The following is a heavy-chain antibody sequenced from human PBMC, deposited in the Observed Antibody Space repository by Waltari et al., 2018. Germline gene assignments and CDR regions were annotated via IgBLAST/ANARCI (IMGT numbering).Heavy chain of an antibody. CDR1: GDSISSADYY. D-gene: IGHD2-15*01. Sequence: QVLLQESGPGLMQASQTLSLTCTVSGDSISSADYYWSWIRRPAGKEMQWIGRVSSHGGANYDPSLKRRATISVDSSKNQFSLSLTSVTAADTAVYFCTRVAKGRNSSQFDYWGQGTLVTVSS. CDR2: VSSHGGA. CDR3: TRVAKGRNSSQFDY. V-gene: IGHV4-61*02. J-gene: IGHJ4*02.